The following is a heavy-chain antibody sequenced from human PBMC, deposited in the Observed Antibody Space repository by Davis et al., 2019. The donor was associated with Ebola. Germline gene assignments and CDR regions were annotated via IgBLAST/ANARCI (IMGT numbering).Heavy chain of an antibody. Sequence: PSETLSLTCTVSGGSISSYYWSWIRQPAGKGLEWIGRIYTSGSTNYNPSLKSRVTMSVDTSKNQFSLKLSSVTAADTAVYYCARGPGTRDFWSGPWIMDVWGKGTTVTVSS. J-gene: IGHJ6*03. CDR1: GGSISSYY. D-gene: IGHD3-3*01. CDR3: ARGPGTRDFWSGPWIMDV. V-gene: IGHV4-4*07. CDR2: IYTSGST.